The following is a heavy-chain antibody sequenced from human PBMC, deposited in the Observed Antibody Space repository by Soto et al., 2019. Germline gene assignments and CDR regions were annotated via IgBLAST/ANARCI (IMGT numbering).Heavy chain of an antibody. V-gene: IGHV1-3*01. Sequence: ASVKVSCKASGYTFSSYAMHWVRQAPGQRLEWMGWINAGYGNTKSSQKFQDRVTISRDTSASTAYMELTSLRSEDTAVYYCARGPPRTTTFDYWGQGTLVTVSS. CDR3: ARGPPRTTTFDY. CDR1: GYTFSSYA. CDR2: INAGYGNT. J-gene: IGHJ4*02. D-gene: IGHD1-26*01.